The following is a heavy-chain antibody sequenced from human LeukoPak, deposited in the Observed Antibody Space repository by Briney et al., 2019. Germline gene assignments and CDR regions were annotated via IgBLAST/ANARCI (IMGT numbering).Heavy chain of an antibody. V-gene: IGHV1-18*01. CDR3: AREDTDDYYYYGMDV. J-gene: IGHJ6*02. CDR2: ISAYNGNT. D-gene: IGHD5-18*01. Sequence: GASVKVSCKASGYTFTSYGISWVRQAPGQGLEWMGWISAYNGNTNYAQKLQGRVTMITDTSTNTAYMELRSLRSDDTAVYYCAREDTDDYYYYGMDVWGQGTAVTVSS. CDR1: GYTFTSYG.